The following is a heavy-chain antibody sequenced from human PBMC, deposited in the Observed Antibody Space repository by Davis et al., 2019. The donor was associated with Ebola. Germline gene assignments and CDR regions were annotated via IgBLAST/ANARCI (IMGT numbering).Heavy chain of an antibody. V-gene: IGHV4-34*01. D-gene: IGHD4-23*01. Sequence: GSLRLSCTVSGGSISSYYWSWIRQPPGKGLEWIGEINHSGSTNYNPSPKSRVTISVDTSKNQFSLKLSSVTAADTAVYYCARGLSNSQVDYWGQGTLVTVSS. CDR1: GGSISSYY. J-gene: IGHJ4*02. CDR3: ARGLSNSQVDY. CDR2: INHSGST.